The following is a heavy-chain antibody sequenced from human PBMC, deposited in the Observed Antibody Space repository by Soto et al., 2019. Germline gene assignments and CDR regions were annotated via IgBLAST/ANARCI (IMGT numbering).Heavy chain of an antibody. CDR1: GFPFSDYA. CDR3: AKALRGGCDY. V-gene: IGHV3-30*18. CDR2: ISFDGSNT. J-gene: IGHJ4*02. D-gene: IGHD3-10*01. Sequence: QVQLLESVGGVVQPGRSLRLSCAASGFPFSDYAMHWVRQAPGKGLEWVAVISFDGSNTYYADSVKGRFTVSRDNSKHTLSLQMNSLRSDDTALYYCAKALRGGCDYWGQGALVTVSS.